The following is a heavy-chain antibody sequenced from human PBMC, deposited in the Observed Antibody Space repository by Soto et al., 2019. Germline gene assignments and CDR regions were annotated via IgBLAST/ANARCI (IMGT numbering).Heavy chain of an antibody. J-gene: IGHJ4*02. D-gene: IGHD3-22*01. V-gene: IGHV3-23*01. CDR3: AKTTFADSGGFYN. CDR2: IRGSGDRT. Sequence: GGSLRLSCAASGFSFSSYAMGWVRQAPGKGLEWVSLIRGSGDRTYYADSVKGRFTISRDNSKNTLYLHVNSLRAEDTALYYCAKTTFADSGGFYNWGQGTLVTVSS. CDR1: GFSFSSYA.